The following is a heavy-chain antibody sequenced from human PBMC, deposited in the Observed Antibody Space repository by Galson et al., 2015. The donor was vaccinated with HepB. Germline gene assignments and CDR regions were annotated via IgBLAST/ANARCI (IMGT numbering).Heavy chain of an antibody. D-gene: IGHD3-10*01. V-gene: IGHV3-48*04. CDR3: AKNPASYDYYNMDL. CDR1: GFPFVSYS. J-gene: IGHJ6*02. Sequence: SLRLSCAGSGFPFVSYSMNWVRKAPGKGLEWIAYVSSGSTGRYYADSVKGRFTISRDNAKNSVFLHMNSLRVEDTGVYYCAKNPASYDYYNMDLWGQGTTVIVSS. CDR2: VSSGSTGR.